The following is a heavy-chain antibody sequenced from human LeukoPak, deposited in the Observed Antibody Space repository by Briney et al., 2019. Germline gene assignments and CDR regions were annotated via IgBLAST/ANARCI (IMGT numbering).Heavy chain of an antibody. Sequence: GGSLRLSCVASGFTFSSYWMSWVRQAPGKGLEWVANIKQDGSDKYYVDSVKGRFTISRDNAKNSLYLQMNSLRAEDTAVYYCARDVAIAAAGTDYFDYWGQGTLVTVSS. V-gene: IGHV3-7*01. CDR3: ARDVAIAAAGTDYFDY. CDR1: GFTFSSYW. CDR2: IKQDGSDK. J-gene: IGHJ4*02. D-gene: IGHD6-13*01.